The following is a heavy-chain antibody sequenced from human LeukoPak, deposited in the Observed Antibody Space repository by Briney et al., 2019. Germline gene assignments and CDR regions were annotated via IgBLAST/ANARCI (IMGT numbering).Heavy chain of an antibody. D-gene: IGHD5-12*01. CDR1: GGSISSSSYY. Sequence: PSETLSLTCTVSGGSISSSSYYWGWIRQPPGKGLEWIGSIYYSGSTYYNPSLKSRVTISVDTSKNQFSLKLSSVTAADTAVYYCARDQGSLRWWLRQGNHYYYMDVWGKGTTVTVSS. V-gene: IGHV4-39*07. CDR3: ARDQGSLRWWLRQGNHYYYMDV. CDR2: IYYSGST. J-gene: IGHJ6*03.